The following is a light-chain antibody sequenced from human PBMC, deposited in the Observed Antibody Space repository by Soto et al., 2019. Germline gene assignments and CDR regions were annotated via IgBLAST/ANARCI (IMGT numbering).Light chain of an antibody. Sequence: QPVLTQSPSASASLGASVKRTCTLSSGHSSYAIAWHQQQPEKGPRYLMKLNSDGSHSKGDGIPDRFSGSSSGAERYLSISSLQSEDEADYYCQTWGSGPVVFGGGTKLTVL. CDR3: QTWGSGPVV. V-gene: IGLV4-69*01. CDR1: SGHSSYA. J-gene: IGLJ2*01. CDR2: LNSDGSH.